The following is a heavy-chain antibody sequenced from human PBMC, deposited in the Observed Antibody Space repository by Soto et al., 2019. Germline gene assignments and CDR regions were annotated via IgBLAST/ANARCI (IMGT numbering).Heavy chain of an antibody. D-gene: IGHD6-13*01. CDR2: INHSGST. J-gene: IGHJ4*02. V-gene: IGHV4-34*01. CDR3: ARAKRGIAAAGDFDY. Sequence: QVQLQQWGAGLWKPSETLSLTCAVYGGSFSGYYWSWIRQPPGKGLEWIGEINHSGSTNYNPSLKSRVTISVDTSKNQFSLKLSSVTAADTAVYYCARAKRGIAAAGDFDYWGQGTLVTVSS. CDR1: GGSFSGYY.